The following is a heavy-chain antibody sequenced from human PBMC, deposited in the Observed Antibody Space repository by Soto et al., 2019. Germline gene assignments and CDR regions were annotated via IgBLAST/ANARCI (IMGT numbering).Heavy chain of an antibody. CDR2: IYHNGNA. CDR3: ARRAYTTGWDNWFDP. CDR1: GGSVTSGNYY. J-gene: IGHJ5*02. V-gene: IGHV4-61*01. Sequence: SETLSLTCSISGGSVTSGNYYWSWIRQPPGKGLEWIGYIYHNGNADYNPSLKSGVTMSVDTSKNQFSLKVRSVTAADTAVYYCARRAYTTGWDNWFDPRGQGTLVTVSS. D-gene: IGHD1-1*01.